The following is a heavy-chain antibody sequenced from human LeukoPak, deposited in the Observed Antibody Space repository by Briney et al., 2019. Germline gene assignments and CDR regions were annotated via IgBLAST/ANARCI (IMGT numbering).Heavy chain of an antibody. J-gene: IGHJ2*01. V-gene: IGHV3-23*01. CDR1: GFTFSNYA. CDR3: ARGDYGDYSGWYFDL. CDR2: IRGSGFST. D-gene: IGHD4-17*01. Sequence: GGSLTLSCAASGFTFSNYAMRWVRQAPGKGLEWVSSIRGSGFSTYYADSVKGLFTISRDNSKNTLYLQMNSLRAEDTAVYYCARGDYGDYSGWYFDLWGRGTLVTVSS.